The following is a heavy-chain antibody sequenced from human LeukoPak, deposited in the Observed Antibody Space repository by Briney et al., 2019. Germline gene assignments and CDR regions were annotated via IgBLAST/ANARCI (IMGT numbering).Heavy chain of an antibody. V-gene: IGHV4-31*03. CDR2: IYYSGST. CDR1: GGSISSGGYY. D-gene: IGHD2-2*01. J-gene: IGHJ5*02. CDR3: ARLNNIVVVPAAMAWFDP. Sequence: SQTLSHTCTVSGGSISSGGYYWSWIRQHPGKGLEWIGYIYYSGSTYYNPSLKSRVTISVDTSKNQFSLKLSSVTAADTAVYYYARLNNIVVVPAAMAWFDPWGQGTLVTVSS.